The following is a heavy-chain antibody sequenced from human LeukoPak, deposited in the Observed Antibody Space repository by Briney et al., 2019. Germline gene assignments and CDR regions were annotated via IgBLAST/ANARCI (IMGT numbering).Heavy chain of an antibody. J-gene: IGHJ5*02. CDR1: GGSFSVYY. V-gene: IGHV4-34*01. D-gene: IGHD3-10*01. Sequence: SETLSLNCAVYGGSFSVYYWTWIRQPPGKGLEWIGEINHRGSTNHNPSLKSRVTISVDTSKNQFSLKLSSVTAADTAVYYCARFGYGSGSYYNWFDPWGQGTLVTVSS. CDR2: INHRGST. CDR3: ARFGYGSGSYYNWFDP.